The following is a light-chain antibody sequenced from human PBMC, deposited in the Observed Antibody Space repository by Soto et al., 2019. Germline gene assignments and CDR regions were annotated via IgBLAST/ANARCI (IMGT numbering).Light chain of an antibody. J-gene: IGKJ1*01. CDR3: QQSYTTPRT. CDR2: AAS. CDR1: QSISTF. Sequence: DIQMTQSPSSLYASVGDRVSVTCRASQSISTFLNWYQQRPGEAPKLLIYAASSLQSGVPSRFSGSGSGADFTLTIGSLQPEDFATYYRQQSYTTPRTFGQGTKVEVK. V-gene: IGKV1-39*01.